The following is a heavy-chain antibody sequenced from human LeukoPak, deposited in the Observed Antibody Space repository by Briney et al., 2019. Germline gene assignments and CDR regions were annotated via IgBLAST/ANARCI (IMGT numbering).Heavy chain of an antibody. CDR3: ARDTGLYYFDC. J-gene: IGHJ4*02. V-gene: IGHV3-53*01. D-gene: IGHD3-10*01. CDR1: GFTVSSNY. Sequence: QAGGSLRLSCAASGFTVSSNYMTWVRQAPGKGLEWVSVIYSDGSTYYADSVRGRFTISRDNSKNTLYLQMNSLRAEDTAVYYCARDTGLYYFDCWGQGTLVTVSS. CDR2: IYSDGST.